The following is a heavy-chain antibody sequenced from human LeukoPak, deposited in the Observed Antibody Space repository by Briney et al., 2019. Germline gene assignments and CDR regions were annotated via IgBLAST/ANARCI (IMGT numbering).Heavy chain of an antibody. V-gene: IGHV3-74*01. CDR2: INSDGSST. Sequence: GGSLRLSCAASGFTFSSYNMNWVRQAPGKGLVWVSRINSDGSSTSYADSVKGRFTISRDNSKNTLYLQMNSLRAEDTAVYCCARLHRYYDFWSGHNWFDPWGQGTLVTVSS. D-gene: IGHD3-3*01. CDR1: GFTFSSYN. CDR3: ARLHRYYDFWSGHNWFDP. J-gene: IGHJ5*02.